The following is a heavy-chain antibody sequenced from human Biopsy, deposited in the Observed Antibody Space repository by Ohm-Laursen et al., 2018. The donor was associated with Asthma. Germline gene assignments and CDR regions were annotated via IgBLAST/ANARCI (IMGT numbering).Heavy chain of an antibody. J-gene: IGHJ4*02. CDR1: GYTFSDSW. V-gene: IGHV5-51*01. Sequence: ESLKISCKASGYTFSDSWIGWVRQMPGKGLEWMGIIFAANSETKYSPSFQGQVTISAGMSISTAFLQWSSLKASDTAIYYCARFIDGTFFVDCWGQGTLVTVSS. CDR2: IFAANSET. D-gene: IGHD1-7*01. CDR3: ARFIDGTFFVDC.